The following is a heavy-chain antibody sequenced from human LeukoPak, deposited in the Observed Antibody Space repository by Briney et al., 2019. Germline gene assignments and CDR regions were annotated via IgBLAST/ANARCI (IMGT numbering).Heavy chain of an antibody. CDR1: GGSISSISYY. J-gene: IGHJ4*02. Sequence: SETLSLTCTISGGSISSISYYWGWIRQPPGKGLEWIGSIYYTGSTYYNPSLKSRVTVSVDTSKNQFSLNLRSVTAADTAVYYCARGLVGASKHFDYWGQGTLVTVSS. V-gene: IGHV4-39*01. CDR2: IYYTGST. D-gene: IGHD1-26*01. CDR3: ARGLVGASKHFDY.